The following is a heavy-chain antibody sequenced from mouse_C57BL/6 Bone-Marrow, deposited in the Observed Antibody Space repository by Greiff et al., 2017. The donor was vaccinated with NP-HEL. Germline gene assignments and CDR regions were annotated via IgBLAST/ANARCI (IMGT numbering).Heavy chain of an antibody. Sequence: EVKLQESGGGLVKPGGSLKLSCAASGFTFSDYGMHWVRQAPEKGLEWVAYISSGSSTIYYADTVKGRFTISRDNAKNTLFLQMTSLRSEDTAMYYCARGRLRPSFYAMDYWGQGTSVTVSS. V-gene: IGHV5-17*01. CDR2: ISSGSSTI. CDR3: ARGRLRPSFYAMDY. CDR1: GFTFSDYG. D-gene: IGHD2-4*01. J-gene: IGHJ4*01.